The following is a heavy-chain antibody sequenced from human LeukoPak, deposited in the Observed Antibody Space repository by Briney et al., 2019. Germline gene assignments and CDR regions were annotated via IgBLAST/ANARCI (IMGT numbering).Heavy chain of an antibody. J-gene: IGHJ4*02. CDR3: AKDLRRVNYYDSSGYLDY. Sequence: GGSLRLSCAASGFTFSSYSMHWVRQAPGKGLEWVAFIRYDGSNKYHADSVKGRFTISRDNSKNTLYLQMNSLRAEDTAVYYCAKDLRRVNYYDSSGYLDYWGQGTLVTVSS. CDR2: IRYDGSNK. D-gene: IGHD3-22*01. CDR1: GFTFSSYS. V-gene: IGHV3-30*02.